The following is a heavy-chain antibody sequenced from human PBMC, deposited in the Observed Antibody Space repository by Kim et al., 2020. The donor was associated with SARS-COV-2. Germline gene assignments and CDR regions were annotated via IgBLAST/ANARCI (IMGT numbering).Heavy chain of an antibody. V-gene: IGHV3-7*01. D-gene: IGHD2-21*02. CDR1: GFTFSSYW. CDR3: ARIPLAYCGGDCSLVVWFDP. CDR2: IKQDGSEK. J-gene: IGHJ5*02. Sequence: GGSLRLSCAASGFTFSSYWMSWVRQAPGKGLEWVANIKQDGSEKYYVDSVKGRFPISRDNAKNSLYLQMNSLRAEDTAVYYCARIPLAYCGGDCSLVVWFDPWGQGTRVNVSS.